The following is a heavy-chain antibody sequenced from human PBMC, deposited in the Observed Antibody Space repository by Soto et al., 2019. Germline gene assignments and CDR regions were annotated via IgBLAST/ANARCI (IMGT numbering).Heavy chain of an antibody. Sequence: QVQLQESGPGLVKPSQTLSLTCTVSGVSISSGGYYWSWIRQYPGKGLEWVAYIFHSGTPYYNPTLKSRVTISLDTPKNQFSLELPSVTAADTAVYFCARGTAGVAPTALDYWGQGTLVTVSS. D-gene: IGHD1-1*01. CDR1: GVSISSGGYY. CDR2: IFHSGTP. CDR3: ARGTAGVAPTALDY. J-gene: IGHJ4*02. V-gene: IGHV4-31*03.